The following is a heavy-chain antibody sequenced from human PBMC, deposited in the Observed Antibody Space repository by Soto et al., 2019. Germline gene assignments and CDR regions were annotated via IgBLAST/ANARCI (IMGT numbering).Heavy chain of an antibody. J-gene: IGHJ4*02. CDR3: ARVSRTEYYFDF. V-gene: IGHV3-33*01. CDR1: GFTFSSHG. CDR2: IWHDGSNK. Sequence: PGGSLRLSCVASGFTFSSHGMHWVRQSPGKGLEWVAVIWHDGSNKDYADSVRGRFAISRDNSKKTVYLQMNGLRADYTAVYYCARVSRTEYYFDFWGQGALVTVSS.